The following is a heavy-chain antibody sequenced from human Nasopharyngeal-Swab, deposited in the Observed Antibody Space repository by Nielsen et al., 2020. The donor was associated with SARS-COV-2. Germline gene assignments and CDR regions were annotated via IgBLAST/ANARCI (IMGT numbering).Heavy chain of an antibody. J-gene: IGHJ6*03. CDR2: INHSGST. D-gene: IGHD1-14*01. V-gene: IGHV4-34*01. CDR3: ARQIPEIRYYYYMDV. Sequence: WIRQPPGKGLEWIGEINHSGSTNYNPSLKSRVTISVDTSKNQFSLKLSSVTAADTAVYYCARQIPEIRYYYYMDVWGKGTTVTVSS.